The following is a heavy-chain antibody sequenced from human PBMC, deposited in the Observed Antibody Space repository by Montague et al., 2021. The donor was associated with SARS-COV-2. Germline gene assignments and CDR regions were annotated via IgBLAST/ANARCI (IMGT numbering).Heavy chain of an antibody. D-gene: IGHD5-12*01. J-gene: IGHJ5*02. V-gene: IGHV3-23*01. CDR3: AKDSGSGYDS. Sequence: SLRLSCAASGFTFSSYAMSWVRQAPGKGLEWVSAISGSGGSTYYADSVKGRFTISRDNSKNTLYRQMNSLRADDTAVYYCAKDSGSGYDSWGQGTLVTVSS. CDR2: ISGSGGST. CDR1: GFTFSSYA.